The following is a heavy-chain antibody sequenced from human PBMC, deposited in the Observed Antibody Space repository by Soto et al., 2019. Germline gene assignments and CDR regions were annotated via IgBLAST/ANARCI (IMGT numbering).Heavy chain of an antibody. Sequence: LRLSCAAAGVTFSSYAMSWVRQAPGKGLEWVSAISGSGGSTYYADSVKGRFTISRDNSKNTLYLQMNSLRAEDTAVYYCAKFLGDIVVVPAALPIYGMDVWGQGTTVTVSS. J-gene: IGHJ6*02. CDR1: GVTFSSYA. V-gene: IGHV3-23*01. CDR2: ISGSGGST. CDR3: AKFLGDIVVVPAALPIYGMDV. D-gene: IGHD2-2*01.